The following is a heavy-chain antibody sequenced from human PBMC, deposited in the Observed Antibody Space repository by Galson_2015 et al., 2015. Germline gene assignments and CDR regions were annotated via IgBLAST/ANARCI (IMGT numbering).Heavy chain of an antibody. CDR1: GFTFSNAW. V-gene: IGHV3-15*01. J-gene: IGHJ6*03. CDR3: TTRPGIAAAGGYYYYYYMDV. D-gene: IGHD6-13*01. CDR2: IKSKTDGGTT. Sequence: SLRLSCAASGFTFSNAWMSWVRQAPGKGLEWVGRIKSKTDGGTTDYAAPVKGRFTISRDDSKNTLYLQMNSLKTEDTAVYYCTTRPGIAAAGGYYYYYYMDVWGKGTTVTVSS.